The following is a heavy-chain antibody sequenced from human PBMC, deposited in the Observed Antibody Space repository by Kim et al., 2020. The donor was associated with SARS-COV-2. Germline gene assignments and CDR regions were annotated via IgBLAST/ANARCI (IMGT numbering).Heavy chain of an antibody. Sequence: SETLSLTCTVSGGSISSSSYYWGWIRQPPGKGLEWIGSIYYSGSTYYNPSLKSRVTISVDTSKNQFSLKLSSVTAADTAVYYCARTMITFYFDYWGQGTLVTVSS. CDR2: IYYSGST. D-gene: IGHD3-16*01. CDR3: ARTMITFYFDY. CDR1: GGSISSSSYY. J-gene: IGHJ4*02. V-gene: IGHV4-39*01.